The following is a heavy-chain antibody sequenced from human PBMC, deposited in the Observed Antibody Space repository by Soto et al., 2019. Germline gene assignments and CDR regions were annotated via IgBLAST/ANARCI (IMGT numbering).Heavy chain of an antibody. Sequence: QVQLVQSGAEVKKPGSSVKVSCKASGGTFSSYTISWVRQAPGQGLEWMGRIIPILGIANYAQKFQGRVTITADKSTSTAYMELSRLRSEDTAVYYCAKPLSGSYYNDAFDIWGQGTMVTVSS. V-gene: IGHV1-69*02. CDR1: GGTFSSYT. J-gene: IGHJ3*02. CDR3: AKPLSGSYYNDAFDI. CDR2: IIPILGIA. D-gene: IGHD3-10*01.